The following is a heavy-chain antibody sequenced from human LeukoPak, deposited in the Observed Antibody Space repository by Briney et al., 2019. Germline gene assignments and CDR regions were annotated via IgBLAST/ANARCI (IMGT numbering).Heavy chain of an antibody. J-gene: IGHJ6*03. V-gene: IGHV1-18*01. CDR1: GYTFTSYG. Sequence: ASVKVSCKASGYTFTSYGISWVRQATGQGLEWMGWISANNGNTNYAQKLQGRVTMTTNTSMSTAYMELRRLRSDYAAVYYFARGDTVVELAAMAFTYCCYIHVCGEGTTVTLSS. D-gene: IGHD2-2*01. CDR2: ISANNGNT. CDR3: ARGDTVVELAAMAFTYCCYIHV.